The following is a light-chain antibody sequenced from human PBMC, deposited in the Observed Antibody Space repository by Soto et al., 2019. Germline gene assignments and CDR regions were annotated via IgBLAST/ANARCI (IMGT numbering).Light chain of an antibody. CDR3: QQYYSTPRT. J-gene: IGKJ1*01. V-gene: IGKV1-5*01. CDR1: QNIRGW. Sequence: DIRMTQSPSTLSTSVGDRVTITCRASQNIRGWLAWYQQKPGKAPKLLIYDASTLESGVPSRFSGSGSGTDFTLTISSLQAEDVAVYYCQQYYSTPRTFGQGTKVEIK. CDR2: DAS.